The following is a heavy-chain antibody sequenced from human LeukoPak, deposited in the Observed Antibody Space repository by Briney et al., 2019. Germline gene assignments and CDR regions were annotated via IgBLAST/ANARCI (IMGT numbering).Heavy chain of an antibody. CDR2: INQSGRT. CDR3: ARSWGKRVVTAILNWFDP. V-gene: IGHV4-30-2*01. CDR1: GGSISSGGPY. Sequence: PSQTLSLTCTVSGGSISSGGPYWSWIRQPPGKGLEWIGEINQSGRTNYNPSLESRITISVDMSKKQLFLKLSPVTAADTAVYYCARSWGKRVVTAILNWFDPWGQGTLVTVSS. J-gene: IGHJ5*02. D-gene: IGHD2-21*02.